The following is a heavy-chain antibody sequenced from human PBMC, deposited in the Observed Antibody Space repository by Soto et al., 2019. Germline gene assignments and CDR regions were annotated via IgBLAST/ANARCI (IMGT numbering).Heavy chain of an antibody. Sequence: SETLSLTCTVSGGSISSSSYYWGWIRQPPGKGLEWIGSIYYSGSTYYNPSLKSRVTISVDTSKNQFSLKLSSVTAADTAVYYCARPGGSSSYFDYWGQGTLVTVS. V-gene: IGHV4-39*01. D-gene: IGHD6-6*01. CDR2: IYYSGST. CDR1: GGSISSSSYY. CDR3: ARPGGSSSYFDY. J-gene: IGHJ4*02.